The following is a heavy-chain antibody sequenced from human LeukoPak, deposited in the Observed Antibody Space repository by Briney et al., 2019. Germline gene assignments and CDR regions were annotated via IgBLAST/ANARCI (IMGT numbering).Heavy chain of an antibody. CDR2: IYYSGST. Sequence: PSETLSLTCAVPGGSISSGGYSWSWIRQPPGKGLEWIGSIYYSGSTYYNPSLKSRVTISVDTSKNQFSLKLSSVTAADTAVYYCARVSYGYYYMDVWGKGTTVTVSS. D-gene: IGHD5-18*01. J-gene: IGHJ6*03. CDR3: ARVSYGYYYMDV. CDR1: GGSISSGGYS. V-gene: IGHV4-39*07.